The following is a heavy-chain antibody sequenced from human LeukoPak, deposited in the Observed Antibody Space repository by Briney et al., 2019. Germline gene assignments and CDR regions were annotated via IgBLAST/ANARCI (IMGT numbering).Heavy chain of an antibody. CDR2: IRYDGSNK. D-gene: IGHD3-16*01. J-gene: IGHJ4*02. CDR1: GFTFSSYG. Sequence: GGSLRLSCAASGFTFSSYGMHWVRQAPGKGLEWVAFIRYDGSNKYYADSVKGRFTISRDNSKNTLYLQMNSLRAEDTAVYYCASQGGVWGSWDDYWGQGTLVTVSS. V-gene: IGHV3-30*02. CDR3: ASQGGVWGSWDDY.